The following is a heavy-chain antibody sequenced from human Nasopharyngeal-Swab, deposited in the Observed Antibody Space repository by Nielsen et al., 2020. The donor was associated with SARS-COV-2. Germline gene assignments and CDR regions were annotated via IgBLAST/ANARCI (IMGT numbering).Heavy chain of an antibody. Sequence: GSLRLSCTVSGGSISSYYWTWIRQSPGKGLEWIGYIYYSGSTDYNPSLKGRVTISVDTSKNQFSLKLNSVTAADTAVYYCAREEQSFDYWGQGTLVAVSS. CDR1: GGSISSYY. V-gene: IGHV4-59*12. D-gene: IGHD1-26*01. J-gene: IGHJ4*02. CDR3: AREEQSFDY. CDR2: IYYSGST.